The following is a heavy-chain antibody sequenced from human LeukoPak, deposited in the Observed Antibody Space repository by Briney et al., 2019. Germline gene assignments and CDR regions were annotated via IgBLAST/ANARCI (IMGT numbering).Heavy chain of an antibody. Sequence: SGPTLVKPTQTLTLTCTFSGFSLSTSGVGVVCIRQPPGKALEWLALIYWDDDKRYSPSLKSRLTITEDTSKNQVVLTMTNMDPVDTATYYCAHRDYDILTGYYKNNWFDPWGQGTLVTVSS. J-gene: IGHJ5*02. D-gene: IGHD3-9*01. CDR2: IYWDDDK. CDR1: GFSLSTSGVG. CDR3: AHRDYDILTGYYKNNWFDP. V-gene: IGHV2-5*02.